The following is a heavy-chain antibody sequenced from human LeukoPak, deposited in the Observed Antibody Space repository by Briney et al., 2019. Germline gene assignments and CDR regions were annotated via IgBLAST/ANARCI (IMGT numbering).Heavy chain of an antibody. CDR2: IIPIFGTA. V-gene: IGHV1-69*05. Sequence: GSSVKVSCKASGGTFSSYAISWLRQAPGQGLEWMGRIIPIFGTANYAQKFQGRVTITTDESTSTAYMELSSLRSEDTAVYYCARSNQRPPYYYYMDVWGKGTTVTVSS. D-gene: IGHD1-14*01. J-gene: IGHJ6*03. CDR1: GGTFSSYA. CDR3: ARSNQRPPYYYYMDV.